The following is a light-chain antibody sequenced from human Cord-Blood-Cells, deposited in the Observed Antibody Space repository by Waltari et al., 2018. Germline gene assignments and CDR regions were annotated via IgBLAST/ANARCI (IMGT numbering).Light chain of an antibody. V-gene: IGKV2-28*01. CDR3: MQALQTPT. Sequence: DIVMPQSPLSLPVTPGEPASISCRSSQSLLHSNGYNYLGWYLQKPGQSPQLLSYVGSNRASVVPDRFSGSGSGTDFTLKISRVEAEDVGVYYCMQALQTPTFGQGTKVEIK. CDR2: VGS. CDR1: QSLLHSNGYNY. J-gene: IGKJ1*01.